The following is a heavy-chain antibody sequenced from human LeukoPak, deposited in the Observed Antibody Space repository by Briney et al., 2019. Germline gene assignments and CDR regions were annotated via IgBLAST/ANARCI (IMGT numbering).Heavy chain of an antibody. V-gene: IGHV3-30*02. CDR1: GFTFSSYG. CDR3: AREGFGEEYYFDY. CDR2: IRYDGSNK. D-gene: IGHD3-10*01. Sequence: GGSLRLSCATSGFTFSSYGMHWVRQAPGKGLEWVAFIRYDGSNKYYADSVKGRFTISRDNSKNTLYLQMNSLRAEDTAVYYCAREGFGEEYYFDYWGQGTLVTVSS. J-gene: IGHJ4*02.